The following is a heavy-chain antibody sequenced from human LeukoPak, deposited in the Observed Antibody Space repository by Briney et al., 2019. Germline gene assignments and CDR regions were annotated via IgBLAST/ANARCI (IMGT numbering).Heavy chain of an antibody. J-gene: IGHJ4*02. CDR1: GGSISSYY. CDR2: VQYSGST. D-gene: IGHD5-18*01. V-gene: IGHV4-59*01. CDR3: ARDIDKTAMVFKSFDN. Sequence: SETLSLTCTVSGGSISSYYWSWIRQPPGKGLEWIGYVQYSGSTNCNPSLKSRVTILVDTSKNQFSLKLSSVTAADTAVYYCARDIDKTAMVFKSFDNWGQGTLVTVSS.